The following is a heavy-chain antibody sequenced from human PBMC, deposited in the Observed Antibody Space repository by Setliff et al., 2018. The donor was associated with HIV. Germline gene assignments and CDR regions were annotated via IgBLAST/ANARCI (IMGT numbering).Heavy chain of an antibody. CDR1: GYFISNGYY. CDR2: IYQNGNT. V-gene: IGHV4-38-2*02. CDR3: ARQAWHYDRDGYFIDY. J-gene: IGHJ4*02. D-gene: IGHD3-22*01. Sequence: SETLSLTCSVSGYFISNGYYWGWTRQPPGKGLEWVGTIYQNGNTYYSPSLESRVSVSMDMSRNQFSVKLNSATAADTAVYYCARQAWHYDRDGYFIDYWGQGKLVTVSS.